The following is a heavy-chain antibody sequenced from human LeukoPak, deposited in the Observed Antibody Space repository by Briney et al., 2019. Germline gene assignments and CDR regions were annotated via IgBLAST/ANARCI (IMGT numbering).Heavy chain of an antibody. Sequence: SVKVSCKASGGTFSSYAIRWVRQAPGQGLEWMGGIIPIFGTANYAQKFQGRVTITTDESTSTAYMELSSLRSEDTAVYYCARGHSSSSDYYYYYMDVWGKGTTVTVSS. CDR1: GGTFSSYA. CDR2: IIPIFGTA. CDR3: ARGHSSSSDYYYYYMDV. D-gene: IGHD6-6*01. J-gene: IGHJ6*03. V-gene: IGHV1-69*05.